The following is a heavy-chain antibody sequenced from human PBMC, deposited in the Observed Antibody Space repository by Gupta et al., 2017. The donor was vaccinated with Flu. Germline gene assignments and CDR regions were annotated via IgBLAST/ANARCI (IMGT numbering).Heavy chain of an antibody. V-gene: IGHV4-38-2*01. CDR1: GYSISSAYY. Sequence: QVQLQESGPGLVQPSETLSLTCAVSGYSISSAYYWAWIRQTPGEGLEYIGSMFQSGSTFYNPSLKSRVTISIDTSKNQFSLKLTSVTAADTAVYYCARAGASGYSLGFDPWGQGILVTVSS. J-gene: IGHJ5*02. CDR3: ARAGASGYSLGFDP. CDR2: MFQSGST. D-gene: IGHD5-18*01.